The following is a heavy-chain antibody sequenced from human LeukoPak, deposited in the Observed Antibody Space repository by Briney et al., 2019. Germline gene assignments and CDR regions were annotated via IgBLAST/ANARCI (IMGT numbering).Heavy chain of an antibody. CDR3: TRDRNDFWSGYFDY. CDR2: IKQDGSEK. V-gene: IGHV3-7*01. D-gene: IGHD3-3*01. Sequence: GGSLRLSCAASGFTFSTYCMSWVRQPQGKGRDWVAPIKQDGSEKFYVDSVKGRFTISRDNTKNSLYLQMNGLRAEDTAVYYCTRDRNDFWSGYFDYWGQGSLVTVSS. CDR1: GFTFSTYC. J-gene: IGHJ4*02.